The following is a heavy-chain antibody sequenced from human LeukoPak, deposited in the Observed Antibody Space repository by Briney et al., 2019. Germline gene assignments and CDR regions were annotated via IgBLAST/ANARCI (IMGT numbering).Heavy chain of an antibody. CDR1: GFTFSSSR. V-gene: IGHV3-48*02. CDR2: ISSSSSTI. CDR3: ARSFDS. Sequence: GGSLRLSCGVSGFTFSSSRMNWVRQAPGEGLDWVSRISSSSSTIYYADSVKGRFTISRDNAKNSLYLKMNSLRDEDTAVYYCARSFDSWGQGTLVTVSS. J-gene: IGHJ4*02.